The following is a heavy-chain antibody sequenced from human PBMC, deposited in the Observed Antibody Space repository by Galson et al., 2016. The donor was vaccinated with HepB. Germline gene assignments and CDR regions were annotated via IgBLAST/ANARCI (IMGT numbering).Heavy chain of an antibody. CDR2: IKPTTGDN. CDR1: GYTLNGDY. Sequence: SVKVSCKASGYTLNGDYVHWVRQDPGQRFHWMGRIKPTTGDNHVTRRFLGRLTLTRNTASNTVYLALDSLTSDDTAVYYCVTRYDYDETGYPFTFDLWGQGALVTVSS. D-gene: IGHD3-22*01. V-gene: IGHV1-2*06. CDR3: VTRYDYDETGYPFTFDL. J-gene: IGHJ4*02.